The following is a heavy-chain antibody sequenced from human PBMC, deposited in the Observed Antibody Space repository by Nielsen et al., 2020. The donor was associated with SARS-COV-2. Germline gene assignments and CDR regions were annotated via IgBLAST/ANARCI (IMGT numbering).Heavy chain of an antibody. CDR2: INHSGST. CDR1: GGSFSGYY. Sequence: SETLSLTCAVYGGSFSGYYWGWIRQPPGKGLEWIGEINHSGSTNYNPSLKSRVTISVDTSKNQFSLKLSSVTAADTAVYYCARDGNYDFWSGSRNYYYYMDVWGKGTTVTVSS. V-gene: IGHV4-34*01. J-gene: IGHJ6*03. CDR3: ARDGNYDFWSGSRNYYYYMDV. D-gene: IGHD3-3*01.